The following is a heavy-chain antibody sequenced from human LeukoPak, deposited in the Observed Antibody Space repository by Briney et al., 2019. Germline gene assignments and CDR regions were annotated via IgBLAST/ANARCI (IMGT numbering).Heavy chain of an antibody. CDR1: GFTFSSYA. D-gene: IGHD4-23*01. J-gene: IGHJ4*02. CDR3: AKDERSNSIPYYFDY. Sequence: PGGSLRLSCAASGFTFSSYAMSWVRQAPGKGLEWVSAISGSGGSTYYADSVKGRFTISRDNSKNTLYLQMNSLRAEDTAVSYCAKDERSNSIPYYFDYWGQGTLVTVSS. V-gene: IGHV3-23*01. CDR2: ISGSGGST.